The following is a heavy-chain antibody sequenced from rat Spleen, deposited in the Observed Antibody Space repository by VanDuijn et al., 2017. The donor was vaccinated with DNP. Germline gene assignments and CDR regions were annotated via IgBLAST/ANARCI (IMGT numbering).Heavy chain of an antibody. CDR1: GFTFSSFP. CDR3: ARQTTALYFDY. Sequence: EVQLVESGGGLVQPGRSMKLSCAASGFTFSSFPMAWVRQAPTKGLEWVATISTSGGSTYYRDSVKGRFTISRDNAKSTLYLQMDSLRSEETATYYCARQTTALYFDYWGQGVMVTVSS. V-gene: IGHV5-46*01. D-gene: IGHD1-11*01. CDR2: ISTSGGST. J-gene: IGHJ2*01.